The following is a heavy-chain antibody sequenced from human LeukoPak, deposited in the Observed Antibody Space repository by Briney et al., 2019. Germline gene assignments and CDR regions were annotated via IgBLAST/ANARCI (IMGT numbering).Heavy chain of an antibody. D-gene: IGHD6-13*01. V-gene: IGHV3-53*01. J-gene: IGHJ6*03. Sequence: GGSLRLSCAASGFTVSSNYMSWVRQAPGKGLEWVSVIYSGGSTYYADSVKGRFTISRDNSKNTLYLQMNSLRAEDTAVYYCAKAAAAGYYYYYYMDVWGKGTTVTVSS. CDR2: IYSGGST. CDR3: AKAAAAGYYYYYYMDV. CDR1: GFTVSSNY.